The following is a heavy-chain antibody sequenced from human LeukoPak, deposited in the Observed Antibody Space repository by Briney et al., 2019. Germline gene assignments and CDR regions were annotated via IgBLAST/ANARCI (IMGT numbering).Heavy chain of an antibody. V-gene: IGHV3-48*02. CDR1: GFTFNSYG. D-gene: IGHD6-25*01. CDR2: ISFSSGTT. Sequence: GGSLRLSCAASGFTFNSYGMNWVRQAPGGGLEWVSYISFSSGTTSYADSVKGRFTISRDNAKNSLYLQLNSLRDEDTALYYCARGGYARPDYWGQGTLVTVSS. CDR3: ARGGYARPDY. J-gene: IGHJ4*02.